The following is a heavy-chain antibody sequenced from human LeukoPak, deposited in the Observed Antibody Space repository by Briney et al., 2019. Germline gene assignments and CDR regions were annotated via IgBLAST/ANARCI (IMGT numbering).Heavy chain of an antibody. D-gene: IGHD3-10*01. CDR2: IIPILGIA. CDR1: GGTFSSYA. CDR3: ARARPTGESDY. Sequence: SVKVSCKASGGTFSSYAISWVRQAPGQGLEWMGRIIPILGIANYAQKFQGRVTITADKSTSTAYMELSSLRSEDTAVYYCARARPTGESDYWGQGTLVTVSS. V-gene: IGHV1-69*04. J-gene: IGHJ4*02.